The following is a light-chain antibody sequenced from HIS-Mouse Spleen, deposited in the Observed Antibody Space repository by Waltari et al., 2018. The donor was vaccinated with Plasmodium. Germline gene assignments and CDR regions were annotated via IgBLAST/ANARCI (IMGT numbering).Light chain of an antibody. Sequence: SYELTQPPSVSVSPGHTARLTCSGDALPKQYAYWYQQKSGQAPVLVIYEDSKRPPGIPERFSGSSSGTMATLTISGAQVEDEADYYCYSTDSSGNHRVFGGGTKLTVL. CDR2: EDS. J-gene: IGLJ3*02. CDR3: YSTDSSGNHRV. CDR1: ALPKQY. V-gene: IGLV3-10*01.